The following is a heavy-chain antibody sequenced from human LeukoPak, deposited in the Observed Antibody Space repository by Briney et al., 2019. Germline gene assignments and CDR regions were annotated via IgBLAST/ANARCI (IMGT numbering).Heavy chain of an antibody. D-gene: IGHD5-12*01. CDR1: GYTFTSYG. V-gene: IGHV1-18*01. Sequence: ASVKVSCKASGYTFTSYGISWVRQAPGQGLEWMGWISAYNGNTNYAQKLQGRVTMTTDTSTSTAYMELRSLRFDDTAVYYCAGNIVATIPAAFDIWGQGTMVTVSS. J-gene: IGHJ3*02. CDR2: ISAYNGNT. CDR3: AGNIVATIPAAFDI.